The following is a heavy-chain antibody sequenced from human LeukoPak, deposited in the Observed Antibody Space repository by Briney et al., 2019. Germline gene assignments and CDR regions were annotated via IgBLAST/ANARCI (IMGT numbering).Heavy chain of an antibody. CDR2: ISSSSSYI. CDR1: GFTFSSYS. CDR3: ARAGYSYGANYFDY. V-gene: IGHV3-21*01. J-gene: IGHJ4*02. D-gene: IGHD5-18*01. Sequence: GGSLRLSCAASGFTFSSYSMNWVRQAPGKGLEWVSSISSSSSYIYYADSVKGRFTISRDNATNSLYLQMNSLRAEDTAVYYCARAGYSYGANYFDYWGQGTLVTVSS.